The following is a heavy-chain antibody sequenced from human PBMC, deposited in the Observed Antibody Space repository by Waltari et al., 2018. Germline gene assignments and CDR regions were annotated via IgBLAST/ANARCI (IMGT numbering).Heavy chain of an antibody. J-gene: IGHJ4*02. CDR2: FSYDANT. CDR3: ARPGRVGGGSLMGLDY. Sequence: QLQLQESGPGLVQPSETLSLTCSVSGGSISSTSYYWGWLRQPPGKGLEWIGSFSYDANTYYNPALKSRITISVDTSKNQFSLQLRSVTAADTAIYYCARPGRVGGGSLMGLDYWGQGTLVTVSS. V-gene: IGHV4-39*01. D-gene: IGHD2-15*01. CDR1: GGSISSTSYY.